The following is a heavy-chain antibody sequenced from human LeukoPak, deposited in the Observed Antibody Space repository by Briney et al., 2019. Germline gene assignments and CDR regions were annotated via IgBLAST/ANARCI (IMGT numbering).Heavy chain of an antibody. V-gene: IGHV3-21*01. CDR3: VRVAYDVLTGYENYYDY. Sequence: PGGSLRLSCAASGFTFSRSAMHWVRQAPGKGLECVSSISSSSAYIYYTDSVKGRFTISRDNAKNSVYLQMNSLSAEDTAVYYCVRVAYDVLTGYENYYDYWGQGTLVTVSS. J-gene: IGHJ4*02. D-gene: IGHD3-9*01. CDR2: ISSSSAYI. CDR1: GFTFSRSA.